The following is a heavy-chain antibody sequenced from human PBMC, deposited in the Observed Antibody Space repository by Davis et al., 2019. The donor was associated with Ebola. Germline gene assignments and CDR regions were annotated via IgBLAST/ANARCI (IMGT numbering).Heavy chain of an antibody. Sequence: GESLKISCAASGFTFSSYAMHWVRQAPGKGLVWVSRINGDGSTTSYADSVKGRFTISRDNAKNTLYLQMNSLRAEDTAVYYCAMPSYYDFWSGYRPLRGLDYYGMDVWGQGTTVTVSS. CDR2: INGDGSTT. J-gene: IGHJ6*02. CDR1: GFTFSSYA. V-gene: IGHV3-74*01. CDR3: AMPSYYDFWSGYRPLRGLDYYGMDV. D-gene: IGHD3-3*01.